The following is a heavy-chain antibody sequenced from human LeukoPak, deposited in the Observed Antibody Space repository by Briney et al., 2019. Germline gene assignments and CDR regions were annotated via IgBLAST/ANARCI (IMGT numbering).Heavy chain of an antibody. CDR3: ARDIGANFGVVEGVFDY. V-gene: IGHV3-30-3*01. Sequence: GRSLRLSCAASGFTFSSYAMHWVRQAPGKGLEWVAVISYDGSNKYYADSMKGRFTISRDNSKNTLYLQMNSLRAEDTAVYYCARDIGANFGVVEGVFDYWGQGTLVTVSS. CDR1: GFTFSSYA. D-gene: IGHD3-3*01. J-gene: IGHJ4*02. CDR2: ISYDGSNK.